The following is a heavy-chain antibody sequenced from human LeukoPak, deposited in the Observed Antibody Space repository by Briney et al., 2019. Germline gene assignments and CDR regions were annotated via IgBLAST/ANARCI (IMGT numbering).Heavy chain of an antibody. Sequence: GESLKISCKGSGYSFTNYWIGWVRQMPGKGLEWMGIIYPGDSDTRYRPSLQGQVTISADKSTSTAYLQWSSLKASDSAMYYCARPRGATGGWGDAFDIWGQGTMVTVSS. CDR2: IYPGDSDT. V-gene: IGHV5-51*01. J-gene: IGHJ3*02. D-gene: IGHD1-26*01. CDR1: GYSFTNYW. CDR3: ARPRGATGGWGDAFDI.